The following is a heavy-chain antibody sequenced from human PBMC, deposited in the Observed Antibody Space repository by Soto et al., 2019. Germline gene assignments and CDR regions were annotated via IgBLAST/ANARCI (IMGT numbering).Heavy chain of an antibody. Sequence: SETLSLTCTVSGGSISSDSYYWGWIRQSPEKGFEWIASISYFGSTYYSPTLKSRLLISVDTSKNQFSLKLSSVTAADTAVYFCAREPLTWGQGTLVTVSS. V-gene: IGHV4-39*07. CDR3: AREPLT. CDR1: GGSISSDSYY. J-gene: IGHJ4*02. CDR2: ISYFGST.